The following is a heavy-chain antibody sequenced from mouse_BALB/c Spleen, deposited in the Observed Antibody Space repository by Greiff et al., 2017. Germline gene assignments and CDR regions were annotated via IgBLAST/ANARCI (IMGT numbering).Heavy chain of an antibody. J-gene: IGHJ4*01. V-gene: IGHV5-6*01. Sequence: EVKLVESGGDLVKPGGSLKLSCAASGFTFSSYGMSWVRQTPDKRLEWVATISSGGSYTYYPDSVKGRFTISRDNAKNTLYLQMSSLKSEDTAMYYCARFNGNYDAMDYWGQGTSVTVSS. CDR1: GFTFSSYG. D-gene: IGHD2-1*01. CDR3: ARFNGNYDAMDY. CDR2: ISSGGSYT.